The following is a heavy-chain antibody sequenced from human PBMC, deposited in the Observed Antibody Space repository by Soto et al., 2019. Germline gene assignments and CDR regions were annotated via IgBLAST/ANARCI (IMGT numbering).Heavy chain of an antibody. D-gene: IGHD3-10*01. CDR2: IETDGSIT. J-gene: IGHJ4*02. CDR3: ARTAALSGAFWAY. Sequence: PGGSLRLSCAASGFPFSSYWMHWVRQAPGKELVWVSSIETDGSITTYAASVKGRFTISRNNAKNTLYLQMNSLSAEDTAVYYCARTAALSGAFWAYWGQGTLVTSPQ. CDR1: GFPFSSYW. V-gene: IGHV3-74*01.